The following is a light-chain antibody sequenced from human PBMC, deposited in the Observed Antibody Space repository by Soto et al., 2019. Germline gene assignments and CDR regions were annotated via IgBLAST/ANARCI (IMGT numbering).Light chain of an antibody. V-gene: IGKV3D-15*01. CDR3: QHYVFPQWT. J-gene: IGKJ1*01. Sequence: EIVMTQSPATLSVSPGERVTLSCRASQSVSSRLAWYQQKPGQSPRLLIYGVSTRATGTPDRFSGSGSGTEFTLTIRRLEPEDFAVYFCQHYVFPQWTFGPGTKV. CDR2: GVS. CDR1: QSVSSR.